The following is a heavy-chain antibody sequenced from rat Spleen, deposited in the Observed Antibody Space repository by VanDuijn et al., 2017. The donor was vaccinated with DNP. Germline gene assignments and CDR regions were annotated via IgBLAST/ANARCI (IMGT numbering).Heavy chain of an antibody. V-gene: IGHV5-7*01. Sequence: EVQLVESGGDLVQPGRSLKLSCAASGFTFNNYDMAWVRQAPKKGLEGVATISYDGSSTYYRDSVKGRFTISRDNAKSTLYLQMDSLRSEDTATYYCTTEMADYWGQGVMVTVSS. J-gene: IGHJ2*01. CDR3: TTEMADY. CDR1: GFTFNNYD. D-gene: IGHD1-12*02. CDR2: ISYDGSST.